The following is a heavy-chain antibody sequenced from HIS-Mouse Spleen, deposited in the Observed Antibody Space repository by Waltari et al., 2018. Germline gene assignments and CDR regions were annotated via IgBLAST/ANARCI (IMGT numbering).Heavy chain of an antibody. CDR3: ARGPGIAAAGTSYFDY. D-gene: IGHD6-13*01. CDR1: GFPFRSYA. J-gene: IGHJ4*02. CDR2: ISYDGSNK. V-gene: IGHV3-30*04. Sequence: QVQLVESGGGVVQPGRSLRLSCAAAGFPFRSYAMHWVRQAPGKGLEWVAVISYDGSNKYYADSVKGRFTISRDNSKNTLYLQMNSLRAEDTAVYYCARGPGIAAAGTSYFDYWGQGTLVTVSS.